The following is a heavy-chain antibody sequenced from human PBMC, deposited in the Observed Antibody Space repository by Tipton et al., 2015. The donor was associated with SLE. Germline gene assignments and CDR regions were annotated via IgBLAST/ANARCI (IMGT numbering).Heavy chain of an antibody. D-gene: IGHD6-25*01. CDR2: VWYDGTSE. V-gene: IGHV3-33*01. CDR1: GFSSNNYG. CDR3: ARVPDSSGRWTYFQH. J-gene: IGHJ1*01. Sequence: SGFSSNNYGMHWVRQAPGKGPEWVAVVWYDGTSEYYADSVKGRFTISRDNSKNSLYLQMNSLRVEDTAVYYCARVPDSSGRWTYFQHWGQGTLVTVSS.